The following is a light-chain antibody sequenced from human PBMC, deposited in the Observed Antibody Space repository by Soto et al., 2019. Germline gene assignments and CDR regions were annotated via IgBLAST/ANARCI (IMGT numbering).Light chain of an antibody. J-gene: IGLJ1*01. CDR3: SSYTSSSTPYV. V-gene: IGLV2-14*01. Sequence: QSALTQPASVSGSPGQSITISCTGTSSDVGGYNYVSWYQQHPGKAPKLMIYDVSNRPSGVSNRFSGSKSGNTASLTISVFQAEDEADYYCSSYTSSSTPYVFGTGTKSPS. CDR2: DVS. CDR1: SSDVGGYNY.